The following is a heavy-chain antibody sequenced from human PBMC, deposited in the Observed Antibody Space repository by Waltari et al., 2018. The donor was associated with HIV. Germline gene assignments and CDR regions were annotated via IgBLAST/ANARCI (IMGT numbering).Heavy chain of an antibody. CDR3: ARGGHDYGGNSAPDFDY. J-gene: IGHJ4*02. D-gene: IGHD4-17*01. Sequence: QVQLQQWGAGLLKPSEPLSLTCAVYGGSFSGYYWSCIRQPPGKGLEWIGEINHSGSTNYNPSLKSRVTISVDTSKNQFSLKLSSVTATDTAVYYCARGGHDYGGNSAPDFDYWGQGTLVTVSS. CDR2: INHSGST. CDR1: GGSFSGYY. V-gene: IGHV4-34*01.